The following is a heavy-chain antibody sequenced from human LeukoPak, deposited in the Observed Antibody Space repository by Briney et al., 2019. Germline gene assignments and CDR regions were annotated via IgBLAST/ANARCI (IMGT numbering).Heavy chain of an antibody. CDR3: AKDQAYYDFWSGLDY. Sequence: TGGSLRLSCAASGFTFSSYWMSWVRQAPGKGLEWVANIKQDGSEKYYVDSVKGRFTISRDNSKNTLYLQMNSLRAEDTAVYYCAKDQAYYDFWSGLDYWGQGTLVTVSS. J-gene: IGHJ4*02. CDR1: GFTFSSYW. V-gene: IGHV3-7*01. D-gene: IGHD3-3*01. CDR2: IKQDGSEK.